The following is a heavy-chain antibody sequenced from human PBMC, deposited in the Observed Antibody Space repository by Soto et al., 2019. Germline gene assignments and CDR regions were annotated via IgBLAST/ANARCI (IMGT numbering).Heavy chain of an antibody. J-gene: IGHJ3*02. V-gene: IGHV3-23*01. CDR1: GFTFSIYA. CDR3: AKVPVTGSSHAFDI. D-gene: IGHD1-20*01. Sequence: EVQLLESGGGLVQPGGSLRLSCAASGFTFSIYAMSWVRQAPGKGLEWVSGISGSGGSTYYADSVKGRFTISRDNSQNTLYVQINSLRADDTAVYYCAKVPVTGSSHAFDIWGQGTMVTVSS. CDR2: ISGSGGST.